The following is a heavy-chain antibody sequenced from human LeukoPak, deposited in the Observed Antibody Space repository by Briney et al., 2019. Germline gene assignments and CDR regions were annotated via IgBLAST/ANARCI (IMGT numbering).Heavy chain of an antibody. J-gene: IGHJ4*02. CDR1: GYTFTSDY. Sequence: GASVKVSCKASGYTFTSDYMHWVRQAPGQGLEWMGIINPSGGSTSYAQKFQGRVTMTRDTSTSTVYMELSSLRSEDTAVYYCARALYDDSSGYRSVPIDYWGQGTLVTVSS. V-gene: IGHV1-46*01. D-gene: IGHD3-22*01. CDR3: ARALYDDSSGYRSVPIDY. CDR2: INPSGGST.